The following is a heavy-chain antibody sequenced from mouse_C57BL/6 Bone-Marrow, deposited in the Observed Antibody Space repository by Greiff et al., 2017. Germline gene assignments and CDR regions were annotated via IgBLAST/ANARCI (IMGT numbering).Heavy chain of an antibody. V-gene: IGHV14-4*01. Sequence: EVQLQQSGAELVRPGASVKLSCTASGFNIKDDYMHWVKQRSEQGLEWIGWIYPENGDTEYASKFQGKATITADTSSNTAYLQLSSLTSEDTAVYYCTTYYYGSSYGYAMDYWGQGTSVTVSS. CDR2: IYPENGDT. J-gene: IGHJ4*01. D-gene: IGHD1-1*01. CDR3: TTYYYGSSYGYAMDY. CDR1: GFNIKDDY.